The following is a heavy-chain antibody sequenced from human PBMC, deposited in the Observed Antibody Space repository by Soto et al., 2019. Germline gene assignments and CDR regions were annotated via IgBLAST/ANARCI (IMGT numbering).Heavy chain of an antibody. CDR3: ARSYYYDSSGYPYYFDY. CDR2: IYYSGST. J-gene: IGHJ4*02. Sequence: SETLSLTCTVSGGSISSYYWSWIRQLPGKGLEWIGYIYYSGSTNYNPSLKSRVTISVDTSKNQFSLKLSSVTAADTAVYYCARSYYYDSSGYPYYFDYWGQGTLVTVSS. V-gene: IGHV4-59*01. D-gene: IGHD3-22*01. CDR1: GGSISSYY.